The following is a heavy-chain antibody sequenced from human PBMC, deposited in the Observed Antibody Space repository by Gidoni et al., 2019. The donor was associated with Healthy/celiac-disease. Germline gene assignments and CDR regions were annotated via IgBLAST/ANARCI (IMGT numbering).Heavy chain of an antibody. Sequence: EVQLVESGGGLVQPGGSLRLSWAASGFTFSSYAMHWVRQAPGKGLEYVSAISSNGGSTYYANSVKGRFTISRDNSKNTLYLQMGSLRAEDMAVYYCARETFSGYSSGWFDYWGQGTLVTVSS. V-gene: IGHV3-64*01. CDR2: ISSNGGST. J-gene: IGHJ4*02. D-gene: IGHD6-19*01. CDR1: GFTFSSYA. CDR3: ARETFSGYSSGWFDY.